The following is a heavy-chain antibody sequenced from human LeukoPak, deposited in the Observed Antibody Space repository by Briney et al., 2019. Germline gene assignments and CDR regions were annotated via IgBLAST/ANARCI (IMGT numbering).Heavy chain of an antibody. J-gene: IGHJ4*02. CDR2: INPSGGST. Sequence: LRASVKVSCKASGYTFTSYYMHWVRQAPGQGLEWMGIINPSGGSTSYAQKFQGRVTMTRDTSISTAYMELSSLRSEDTAVYYCARAGGYCGRISCPYYFDYWGQGSLVAVSS. D-gene: IGHD2-15*01. V-gene: IGHV1-46*01. CDR1: GYTFTSYY. CDR3: ARAGGYCGRISCPYYFDY.